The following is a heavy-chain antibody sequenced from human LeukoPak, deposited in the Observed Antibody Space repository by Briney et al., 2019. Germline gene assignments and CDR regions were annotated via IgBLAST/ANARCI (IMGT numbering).Heavy chain of an antibody. V-gene: IGHV1-3*01. CDR1: GYTFTSYA. Sequence: GASVKVSCKASGYTFTSYAMHWVRQAPGQRLEWMGWSNAGNGDTKYSQKFQGRVTITTDESTSTAYMELSSLRSEDTAVYYCARGARGYNWNDAEYHAFDIWGQGTMVTVSS. D-gene: IGHD1-1*01. CDR3: ARGARGYNWNDAEYHAFDI. CDR2: SNAGNGDT. J-gene: IGHJ3*02.